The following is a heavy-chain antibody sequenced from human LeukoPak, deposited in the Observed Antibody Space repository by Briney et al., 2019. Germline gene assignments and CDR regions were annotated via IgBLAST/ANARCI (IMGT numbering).Heavy chain of an antibody. V-gene: IGHV4-30-4*01. D-gene: IGHD6-19*01. CDR1: GASISSVNYY. CDR2: IFFTGGT. J-gene: IGHJ3*02. Sequence: PSQTLSLTCTVSGASISSVNYYWSWIRQPPGKALEWRGYIFFTGGTYYNPSLKSRASISVDTSKNEFSLQLSSVTAADTAVYYCARPYSSGWSGAFDIWGQGTMVTVSS. CDR3: ARPYSSGWSGAFDI.